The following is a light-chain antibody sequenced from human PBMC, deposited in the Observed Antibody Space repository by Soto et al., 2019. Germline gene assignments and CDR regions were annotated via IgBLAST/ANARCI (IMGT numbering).Light chain of an antibody. CDR2: GTS. J-gene: IGKJ2*01. CDR3: QQYGSSPYT. Sequence: EIVLTQSPGTLSLSPGERATLSCRASQSVTSTFLAWFQQRPGQAPRLLIYGTSSRATGTPPRFSGSGSGTDFTLTISRLEPEDFAVYYCQQYGSSPYTFGPGTKLEI. CDR1: QSVTSTF. V-gene: IGKV3-20*01.